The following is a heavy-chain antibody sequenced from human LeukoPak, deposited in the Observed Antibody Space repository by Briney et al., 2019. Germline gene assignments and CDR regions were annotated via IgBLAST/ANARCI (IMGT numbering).Heavy chain of an antibody. D-gene: IGHD1-26*01. Sequence: SETLSLTCTVSGGSLSSYYSSWIRQPAGKGLEWVWRIYTSGSTNYHHSLKSRVTMSVDTSKNQLSLKLSAVTAADTAVYYCAREYSGSLRAFDYWGQGTLVTVSS. V-gene: IGHV4-4*07. CDR3: AREYSGSLRAFDY. CDR1: GGSLSSYY. J-gene: IGHJ4*02. CDR2: IYTSGST.